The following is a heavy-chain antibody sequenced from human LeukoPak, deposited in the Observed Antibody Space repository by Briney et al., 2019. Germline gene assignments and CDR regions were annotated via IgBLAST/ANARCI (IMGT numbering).Heavy chain of an antibody. CDR1: XFTVXXXX. Sequence: LXXXXXXFTVXXXXMSXXXQXXGXGXEWVSAIYGGGSTYYADSVKGRFTISRDNSKNTLYLQMNSLKAEDTAVYYCARDASIVGELDYWGQGTLVTVSS. D-gene: IGHD1-26*01. CDR2: IYGGGST. V-gene: IGHV3-66*01. J-gene: IGHJ4*02. CDR3: ARDASIVGELDY.